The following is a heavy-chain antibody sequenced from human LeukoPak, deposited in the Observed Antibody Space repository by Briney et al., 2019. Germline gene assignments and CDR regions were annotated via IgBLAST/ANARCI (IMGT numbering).Heavy chain of an antibody. V-gene: IGHV3-23*01. Sequence: PGGSLRLSCAASGFTFSTFSMAWVRQAPGRGLEWVSAISGSGGSTYYADSVKGRFTISRDNSKNTLYLQMNSLRAEDTAVYYCAKGRRGYSYGIFDYWGQGTLVTVSS. J-gene: IGHJ4*02. CDR1: GFTFSTFS. CDR2: ISGSGGST. D-gene: IGHD5-18*01. CDR3: AKGRRGYSYGIFDY.